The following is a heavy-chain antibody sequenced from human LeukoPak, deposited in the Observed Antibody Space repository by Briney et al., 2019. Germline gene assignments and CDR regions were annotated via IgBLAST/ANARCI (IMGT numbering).Heavy chain of an antibody. J-gene: IGHJ4*02. Sequence: SETLSLTCTVSGGSISSYYWSWIRQPPGKGLEWIGYIYYSGSTNYNPSLKSRVTISVDTSKNQFSLKLSSVTAADTAVYYCASQSVGYSYGQAFDYWGQGTLVTVSS. D-gene: IGHD5-18*01. V-gene: IGHV4-59*01. CDR1: GGSISSYY. CDR2: IYYSGST. CDR3: ASQSVGYSYGQAFDY.